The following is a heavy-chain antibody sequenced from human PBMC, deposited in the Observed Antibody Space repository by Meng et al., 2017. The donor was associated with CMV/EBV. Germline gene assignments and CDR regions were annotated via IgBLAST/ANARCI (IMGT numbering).Heavy chain of an antibody. V-gene: IGHV4-34*01. J-gene: IGHJ4*02. CDR1: GSFSGYY. CDR2: INHSGST. Sequence: GSFSGYYWSWIRQPPGKGLEWIGEINHSGSTNYNPSLKSRVTISVDTSKTQFSLKLSSVTAADTAVYYCARSPPGYCSSTSCYRLDYWGQGTLVTVSS. CDR3: ARSPPGYCSSTSCYRLDY. D-gene: IGHD2-2*02.